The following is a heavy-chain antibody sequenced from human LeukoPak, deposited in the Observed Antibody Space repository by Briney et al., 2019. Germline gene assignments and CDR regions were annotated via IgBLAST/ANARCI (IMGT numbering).Heavy chain of an antibody. V-gene: IGHV3-48*02. CDR3: ATDQRYAFDY. D-gene: IGHD3-9*01. CDR1: RFTFSTSD. J-gene: IGHJ4*02. CDR2: IRTTAEGAKYA. Sequence: GGSLRLSCPASRFTFSTSDMHWVRQAPGKGLEWISNIRTTAEGAKYAYYADSVKGRVTISRDDGKNTLYLHMNSLRDDDTAVYYCATDQRYAFDYWGQGILVTVSS.